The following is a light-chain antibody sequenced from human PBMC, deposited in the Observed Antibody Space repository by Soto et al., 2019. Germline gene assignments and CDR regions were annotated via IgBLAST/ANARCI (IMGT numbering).Light chain of an antibody. V-gene: IGKV3-15*01. Sequence: IVMTQSPATVSASPGERVTLSCRASQSVSGNVAWYQQKPGQPPRLLVYGASTTATDIPARFFGSGSETEFTLNITRLQSEDFGTYYCQQFNTWPRTFGQGTKVEIK. CDR2: GAS. CDR1: QSVSGN. CDR3: QQFNTWPRT. J-gene: IGKJ1*01.